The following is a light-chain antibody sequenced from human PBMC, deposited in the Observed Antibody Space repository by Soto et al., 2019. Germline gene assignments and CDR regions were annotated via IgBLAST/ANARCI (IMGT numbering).Light chain of an antibody. CDR1: QRVSSN. V-gene: IGKV3-15*01. CDR2: GAS. Sequence: EIEMTQSPATLSVSPGERATLSCRASQRVSSNLAWYQQKPGQAPRLLIIGASARAPSIPARFSGSGSGTEFTLTINNLQSEDFAVYYCQQYNQWPATFGQGTKVDLK. J-gene: IGKJ1*01. CDR3: QQYNQWPAT.